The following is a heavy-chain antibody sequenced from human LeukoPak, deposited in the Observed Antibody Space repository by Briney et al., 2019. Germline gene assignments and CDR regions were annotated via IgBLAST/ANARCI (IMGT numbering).Heavy chain of an antibody. CDR2: ISSNGGST. V-gene: IGHV3-64*01. CDR3: ARDNRYSIFNWFDP. J-gene: IGHJ5*02. D-gene: IGHD6-13*01. CDR1: GFTFSSYA. Sequence: GGSLRLSCAASGFTFSSYAMHWVRQAPGKGLEYVSAISSNGGSTYYANSVKGRFTISRDNAKNSLYLQMNSLRAEDTAVYYCARDNRYSIFNWFDPWGQGTLVTVSS.